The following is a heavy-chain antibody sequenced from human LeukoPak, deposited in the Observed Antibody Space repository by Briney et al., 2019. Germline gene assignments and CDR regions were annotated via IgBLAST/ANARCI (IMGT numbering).Heavy chain of an antibody. CDR3: TIENSTCDLVVWFDY. CDR1: GFTFSKNG. J-gene: IGHJ5*01. CDR2: SSAGST. V-gene: IGHV3-23*01. Sequence: GGSLRLSWAASGFTFSKNGVSSVRQAPGKGLEWVASSSAGSTYYADSVEGRFTISRDNFKDTLYLEMNSLRAEDTATYYCTIENSTCDLVVWFDYWGQGTPVTVSS. D-gene: IGHD2-15*01.